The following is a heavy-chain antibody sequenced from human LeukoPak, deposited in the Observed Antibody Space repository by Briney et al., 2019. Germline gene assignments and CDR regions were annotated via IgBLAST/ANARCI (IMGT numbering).Heavy chain of an antibody. CDR2: IYYSGST. Sequence: SETLSLTCTVSGGSISSYYWSWIRQPPGKGLEWIGYIYYSGSTNYNPSLKSRVTMSVDTSKNQFSLKLSSVTAADTAVYYCARAEYEFVDYWGQGTLVTVSS. V-gene: IGHV4-59*01. CDR3: ARAEYEFVDY. CDR1: GGSISSYY. D-gene: IGHD3-3*01. J-gene: IGHJ4*02.